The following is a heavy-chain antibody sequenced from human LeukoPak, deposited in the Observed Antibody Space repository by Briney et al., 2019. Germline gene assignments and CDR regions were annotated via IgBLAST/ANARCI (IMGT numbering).Heavy chain of an antibody. D-gene: IGHD2/OR15-2a*01. Sequence: GGSLRLSCAASRFTFSSYAMSWVRPAPGQGLQWLSAISGSGGSTYYADSVKGRFTIARDTSKNTLCLQMRNLRVEHTAVYYCAKVVAGNIDYYFDYWGQGILVAVSS. CDR1: RFTFSSYA. CDR3: AKVVAGNIDYYFDY. J-gene: IGHJ4*02. CDR2: ISGSGGST. V-gene: IGHV3-23*01.